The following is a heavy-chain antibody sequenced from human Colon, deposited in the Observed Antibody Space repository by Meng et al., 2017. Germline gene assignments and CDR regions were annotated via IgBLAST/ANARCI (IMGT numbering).Heavy chain of an antibody. CDR1: GYTFTSYY. V-gene: IGHV1-46*01. Sequence: ASVKVSCKASGYTFTSYYMHWVLQAPGQGLEWMGIINPSGGSTSYAQKYQGRVIMTRDTSTSTVYMELSSLRSEDTAVYYCARGGRKVWLVHIEIDYWGQGTLVTVSS. CDR2: INPSGGST. D-gene: IGHD6-19*01. J-gene: IGHJ4*02. CDR3: ARGGRKVWLVHIEIDY.